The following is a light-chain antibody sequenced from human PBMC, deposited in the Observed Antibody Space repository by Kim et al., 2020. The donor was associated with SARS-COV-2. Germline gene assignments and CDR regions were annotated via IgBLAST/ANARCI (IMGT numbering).Light chain of an antibody. V-gene: IGLV3-1*01. J-gene: IGLJ2*01. CDR1: KLGDRY. Sequence: SYELTQPPSMSVSPGQTASITCSGDKLGDRYACWYQQKPGQSPVLVIYQDTRRPSGIPERFSGSNSGNTATLTISGTQAMDEADYFCQAWDSGTPVVFGG. CDR2: QDT. CDR3: QAWDSGTPVV.